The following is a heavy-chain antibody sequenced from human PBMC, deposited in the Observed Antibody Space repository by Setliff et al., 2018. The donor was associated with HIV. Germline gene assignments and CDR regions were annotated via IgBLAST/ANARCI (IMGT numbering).Heavy chain of an antibody. Sequence: SETLSLTCNVSGGSISSVNYYWNWVRQPAGKGLEWIGRIYASGSPTYNSSLESRVTISVDTSKNHFSLRLNSVTAADTAVYFCARAPRYYRGWYIPEYFDNWGEGTLVTVSS. V-gene: IGHV4-61*02. CDR3: ARAPRYYRGWYIPEYFDN. J-gene: IGHJ4*02. CDR2: IYASGSP. CDR1: GGSISSVNYY. D-gene: IGHD6-19*01.